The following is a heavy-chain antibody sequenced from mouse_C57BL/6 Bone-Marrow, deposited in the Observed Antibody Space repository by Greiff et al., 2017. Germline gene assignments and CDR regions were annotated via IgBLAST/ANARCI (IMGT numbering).Heavy chain of an antibody. CDR3: TTYYYGSSYGDY. Sequence: VQLQQSGAELVRPGASVKLSCTASGFNIKDDYMHWVKQRPEQGLEWIGWIDPENGDTEYASKFQGKATITADTSSNTASLQRSSLTSEDTDVYYCTTYYYGSSYGDYWGQVTTLTVSS. V-gene: IGHV14-4*01. J-gene: IGHJ2*01. CDR2: IDPENGDT. CDR1: GFNIKDDY. D-gene: IGHD1-1*01.